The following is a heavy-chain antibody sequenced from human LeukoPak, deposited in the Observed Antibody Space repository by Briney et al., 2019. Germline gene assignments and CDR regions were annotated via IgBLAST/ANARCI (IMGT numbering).Heavy chain of an antibody. D-gene: IGHD3-9*01. Sequence: ASVKVSCKASGYTFTSYGISWVRQAPGQGLEWMGWINPNSGGTNYAQKFQGRVTMTRDTSISTAYMELSRLRSDDTAVYYCARGPIYFDWFFFDYWGQGTLVTVSS. V-gene: IGHV1-2*02. CDR3: ARGPIYFDWFFFDY. CDR1: GYTFTSYG. CDR2: INPNSGGT. J-gene: IGHJ4*02.